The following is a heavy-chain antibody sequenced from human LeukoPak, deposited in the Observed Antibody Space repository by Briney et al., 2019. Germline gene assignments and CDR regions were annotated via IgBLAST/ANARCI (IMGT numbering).Heavy chain of an antibody. J-gene: IGHJ4*02. D-gene: IGHD2-2*01. CDR3: ARVRYTVGYCSSTSCYGPLDY. CDR2: MNPNSGNT. Sequence: GASVKVSCKASGYTFTSYDINWVRQATGQGLEWMGGMNPNSGNTGYVQKFQGRVTITRNTSISTAYMERSSLRSEHTAVYYCARVRYTVGYCSSTSCYGPLDYWGQGTLVTVSS. V-gene: IGHV1-8*03. CDR1: GYTFTSYD.